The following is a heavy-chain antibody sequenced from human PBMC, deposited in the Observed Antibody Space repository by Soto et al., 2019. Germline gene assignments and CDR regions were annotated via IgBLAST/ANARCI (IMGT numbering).Heavy chain of an antibody. Sequence: SETLSLTCTVSGGSISSGGYYWSWIRQHPGKGLEWIGYIYYSGSTYYNPSLKSRVTISVDTSKNQFSLKLSSVTAADTAVYYCARGMKYYYDSSGRVGPRAFDIWGQGTMVT. CDR3: ARGMKYYYDSSGRVGPRAFDI. CDR1: GGSISSGGYY. J-gene: IGHJ3*02. D-gene: IGHD3-22*01. CDR2: IYYSGST. V-gene: IGHV4-31*03.